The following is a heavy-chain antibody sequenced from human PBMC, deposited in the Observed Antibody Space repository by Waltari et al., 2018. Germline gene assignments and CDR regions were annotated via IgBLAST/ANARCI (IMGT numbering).Heavy chain of an antibody. CDR2: ITHSGRT. CDR3: ARTGYDSSGYPSAFDI. J-gene: IGHJ3*02. Sequence: QVQLQQWGAGLLKPSETLSLTCAVYGGSFSGYYWSWIRQPPGKGLEWIGEITHSGRTNYNPSLKSRVTISVDTSKNQVSLKLSSVTAADTAVYYCARTGYDSSGYPSAFDIWGQGTMVTVSS. CDR1: GGSFSGYY. V-gene: IGHV4-34*01. D-gene: IGHD3-22*01.